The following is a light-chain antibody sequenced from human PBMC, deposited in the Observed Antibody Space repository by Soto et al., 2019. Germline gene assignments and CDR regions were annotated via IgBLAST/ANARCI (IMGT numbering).Light chain of an antibody. J-gene: IGKJ2*01. Sequence: IQMTQSPSSLSASVGDTVTITCRASQTISFYLNWYQQKPGRTPNLLIYATSSLQSGVPSRFDGSGSGTDFTLTISSLQPDDFATYYCQQSFSTPHTFGQGTKLDLK. CDR1: QTISFY. V-gene: IGKV1-39*01. CDR3: QQSFSTPHT. CDR2: ATS.